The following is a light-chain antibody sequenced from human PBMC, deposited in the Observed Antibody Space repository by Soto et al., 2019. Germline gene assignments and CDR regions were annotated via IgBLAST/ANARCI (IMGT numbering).Light chain of an antibody. CDR2: AAS. J-gene: IGKJ4*01. CDR1: QSIRNY. CDR3: QQSYSTLALT. V-gene: IGKV1-39*01. Sequence: DIQMTQSPSSLSASVGDRVTITCRASQSIRNYLNWYQQKPGKAPKLLICAASSLRSGVQSRFSGSGSGTDFTLTISSLQAEDFATYYCQQSYSTLALTFGGGTNVEIK.